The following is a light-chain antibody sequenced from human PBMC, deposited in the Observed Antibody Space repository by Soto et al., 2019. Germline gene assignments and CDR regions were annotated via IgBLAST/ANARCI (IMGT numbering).Light chain of an antibody. J-gene: IGLJ1*01. V-gene: IGLV2-14*01. Sequence: GYISEVTTILKNRTSSDVGGYNYVSWYQQHPGKAPKLMIYEVSNRPSGVSTRFSGSKSGNTASLTISGLQAEDEADYYCSSYTIRTTLVCGTGTKVTVL. CDR1: SSDVGGYNY. CDR3: SSYTIRTTLV. CDR2: EVS.